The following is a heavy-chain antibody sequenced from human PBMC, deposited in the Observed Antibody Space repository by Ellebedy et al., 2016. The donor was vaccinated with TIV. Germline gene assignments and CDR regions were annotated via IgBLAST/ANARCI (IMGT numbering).Heavy chain of an antibody. CDR3: AKDQTPYSSSWYFDAFDI. CDR1: GYTFTSYG. V-gene: IGHV1-18*01. J-gene: IGHJ3*02. D-gene: IGHD6-13*01. Sequence: AASVKVSCKASGYTFTSYGISWVRQAPGQGLEWMGWISAYNGNTNYAQKLQGRVTMTTDTSTSTAYMELRSLRSDDTAVYYCAKDQTPYSSSWYFDAFDIWGQGTMVTVSS. CDR2: ISAYNGNT.